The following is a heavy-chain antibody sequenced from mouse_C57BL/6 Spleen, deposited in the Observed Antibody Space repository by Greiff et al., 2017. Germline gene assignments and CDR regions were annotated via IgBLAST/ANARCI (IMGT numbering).Heavy chain of an antibody. CDR1: GFSLTSYG. J-gene: IGHJ3*01. CDR2: IWSGGST. CDR3: TSGYGNWFAY. Sequence: VQRVESGPGLVQPSQSLSITCTVSGFSLTSYGVHWVRQSPGKGLEWLGVIWSGGSTDYNAAFIYRLSISKDNSKSQVFFKMSSLQADATAIYYCTSGYGNWFAYWGQGTLVTVSA. D-gene: IGHD2-10*02. V-gene: IGHV2-2*01.